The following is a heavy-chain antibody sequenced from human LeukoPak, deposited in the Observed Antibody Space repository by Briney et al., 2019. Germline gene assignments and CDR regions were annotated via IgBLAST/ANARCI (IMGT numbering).Heavy chain of an antibody. J-gene: IGHJ3*02. CDR3: ARLRGEILFDI. V-gene: IGHV4-4*09. CDR2: IYTSGST. D-gene: IGHD5-24*01. Sequence: SETLSLTCTVSGGSISSYYRSWIRQPPGKGLEWIGYIYTSGSTNYNPALKSRVTISEDTSKNQFSLKLSSMTAADTAVYYCARLRGEILFDIWGQGTMVTVSS. CDR1: GGSISSYY.